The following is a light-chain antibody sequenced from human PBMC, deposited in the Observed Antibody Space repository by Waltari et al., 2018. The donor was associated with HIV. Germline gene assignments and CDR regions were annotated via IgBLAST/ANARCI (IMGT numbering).Light chain of an antibody. Sequence: QSALTQPRSVSGSPGQSVTISCAGASSNVGASNYITWYQHHPGNAPKLQIYDVSKRPSGVPDRFSGSKSGNTASLTISGLQAEDEADYYCCSSALNFTWVFGGGTKVTVL. CDR1: SSNVGASNY. V-gene: IGLV2-11*01. CDR3: CSSALNFTWV. CDR2: DVS. J-gene: IGLJ3*02.